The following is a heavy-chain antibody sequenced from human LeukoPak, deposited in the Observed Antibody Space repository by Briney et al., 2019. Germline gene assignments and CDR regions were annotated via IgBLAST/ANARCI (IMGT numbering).Heavy chain of an antibody. CDR1: GFTFSSFA. CDR3: ARGGRIAAAGGPRLTTHLYYYYGMDV. V-gene: IGHV3-30-3*01. CDR2: ISYDGSNK. J-gene: IGHJ6*02. Sequence: QSGGSLRLSCAASGFTFSSFAMSWVRQAPGKGLEWVAVISYDGSNKYYADSVKGRFTISRDNSKNTLYLQMNSLRAEDTAVYYCARGGRIAAAGGPRLTTHLYYYYGMDVWGQGTTVTVSS. D-gene: IGHD6-13*01.